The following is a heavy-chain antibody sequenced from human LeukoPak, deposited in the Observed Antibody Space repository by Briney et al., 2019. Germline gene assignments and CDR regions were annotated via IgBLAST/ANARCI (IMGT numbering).Heavy chain of an antibody. CDR3: ARPLCSSLTCNIGPSGNWLDP. Sequence: SETLSLTCTVSGGSMSNYWWNWIRQPPGKGLEWIGYIYYDGSTYYNPALNSRVTISIDTSKNQFSLKLNSVTAADTAVYYCARPLCSSLTCNIGPSGNWLDPWGQGTLVTVSS. V-gene: IGHV4-59*08. D-gene: IGHD2-2*02. CDR2: IYYDGST. CDR1: GGSMSNYW. J-gene: IGHJ5*02.